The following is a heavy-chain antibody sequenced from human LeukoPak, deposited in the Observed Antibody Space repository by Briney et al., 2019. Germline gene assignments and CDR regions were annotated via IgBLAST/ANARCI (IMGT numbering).Heavy chain of an antibody. CDR2: ISAYNGNT. CDR1: GYTFTSYG. D-gene: IGHD6-13*01. Sequence: GASVKVSCKASGYTFTSYGISWVRQAPGQGLEWMGWISAYNGNTNYAQKLQGRVTMTTDTSTSTAYMELRSLRSDDTAVYYCARVSGGGIAARGPDYWGQGTLVTVSS. J-gene: IGHJ4*02. V-gene: IGHV1-18*01. CDR3: ARVSGGGIAARGPDY.